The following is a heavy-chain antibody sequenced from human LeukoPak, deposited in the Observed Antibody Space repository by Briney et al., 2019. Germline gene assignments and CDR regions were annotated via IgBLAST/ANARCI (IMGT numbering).Heavy chain of an antibody. D-gene: IGHD2-2*01. CDR3: TTDTRRIDTFA. CDR1: GFTFSSYW. Sequence: PGGSLRLSCAASGFTFSSYWMNWARQAPGKGLEWVGRIKRRSDGGTPDYAAPVQGRFTISRDESQNTLYLQMNSLKTGDTAVYYCTTDTRRIDTFAWGQGTLVTVAA. J-gene: IGHJ4*02. CDR2: IKRRSDGGTP. V-gene: IGHV3-15*07.